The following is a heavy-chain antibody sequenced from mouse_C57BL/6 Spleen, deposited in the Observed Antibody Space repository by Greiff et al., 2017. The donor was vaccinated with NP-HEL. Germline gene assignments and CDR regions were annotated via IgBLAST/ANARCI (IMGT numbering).Heavy chain of an antibody. V-gene: IGHV1-55*01. CDR3: ARRIYYGNFLDY. D-gene: IGHD2-1*01. CDR2: IYPGSGST. CDR1: GYTFTSYW. J-gene: IGHJ2*01. Sequence: QVQLQQPGAELVKPGASVKMSCKASGYTFTSYWITWVKQRPGQGLEWIGEIYPGSGSTNYNEKFKSKATLTVDTSSSTAYMQLSSLTSEDSAVYYCARRIYYGNFLDYWGQGTTLTVSS.